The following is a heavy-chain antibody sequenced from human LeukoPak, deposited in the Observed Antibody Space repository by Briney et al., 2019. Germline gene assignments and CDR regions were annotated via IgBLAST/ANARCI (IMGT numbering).Heavy chain of an antibody. V-gene: IGHV1-18*01. J-gene: IGHJ4*02. D-gene: IGHD2-2*01. CDR3: ARSTLRRDYFDY. Sequence: ASVKVSCKASGYTFTSYGISWVRQAPGQGLEWMGWISAYNGNTNYAQKLQGRVTMTTDTSTSTAYMELRGLRSDDTAVYYCARSTLRRDYFDYWGQGTLVTVSS. CDR2: ISAYNGNT. CDR1: GYTFTSYG.